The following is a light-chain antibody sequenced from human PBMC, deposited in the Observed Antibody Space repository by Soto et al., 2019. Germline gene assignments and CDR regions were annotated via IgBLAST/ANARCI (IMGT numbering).Light chain of an antibody. CDR3: QQYNSYWT. J-gene: IGKJ1*01. CDR2: KAS. CDR1: QSISSW. Sequence: DIHMTQSPSTLSASVGDRVTITCRASQSISSWLAWYQQKPGKAPKLLIYKASSLQIGVPSRFSGSGSGTEFTLTISSLQPDDFATYYCQQYNSYWTFSQGTKVDI. V-gene: IGKV1-5*03.